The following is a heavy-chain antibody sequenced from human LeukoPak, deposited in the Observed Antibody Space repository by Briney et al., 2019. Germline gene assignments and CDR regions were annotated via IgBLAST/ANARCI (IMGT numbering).Heavy chain of an antibody. V-gene: IGHV3-23*01. J-gene: IGHJ4*02. CDR1: GFTFSSYA. CDR3: AKSYDYVWGSFFDY. D-gene: IGHD3-16*01. CDR2: ISGSGGST. Sequence: GGSLRLSCAASGFTFSSYAMSWVRQAPGKGLEWVSAISGSGGSTYYADSVKGRFTISRDNSKNTLYLQMSSLRAEDTAVYYCAKSYDYVWGSFFDYWGQGTLVTVSS.